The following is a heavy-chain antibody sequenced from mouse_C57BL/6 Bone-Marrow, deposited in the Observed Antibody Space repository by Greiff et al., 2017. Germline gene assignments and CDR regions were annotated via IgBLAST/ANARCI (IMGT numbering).Heavy chain of an antibody. J-gene: IGHJ1*03. V-gene: IGHV1-50*01. CDR2: IDPSDSYT. D-gene: IGHD4-1*01. CDR3: ASNWDRYFDV. CDR1: GYTFTSYW. Sequence: QVQLQQPGAELVKPGASVKLSCKASGYTFTSYWMQWVKQRPGQGLEWIGEIDPSDSYTNYNQKFKGKATLTVDTSSSTAYMQLSSLTSEDSAVYYCASNWDRYFDVWGRGTRATVSS.